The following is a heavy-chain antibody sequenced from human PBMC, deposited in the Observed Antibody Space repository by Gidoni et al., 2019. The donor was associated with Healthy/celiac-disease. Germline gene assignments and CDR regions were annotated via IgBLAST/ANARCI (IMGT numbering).Heavy chain of an antibody. D-gene: IGHD2-21*02. CDR3: ARGPRPSYCGGDCYPTYFDY. Sequence: EVQLLASGGGLVQPGGSLRLSCAASVFPFSSYTLNWVRQAPGKGLEWVSYISSSSSTIYYADSVKGRFTISRDNAKNSLYLQMNSLRAEDTAVYYCARGPRPSYCGGDCYPTYFDYWGQGTLVTVSS. J-gene: IGHJ4*02. V-gene: IGHV3-48*01. CDR1: VFPFSSYT. CDR2: ISSSSSTI.